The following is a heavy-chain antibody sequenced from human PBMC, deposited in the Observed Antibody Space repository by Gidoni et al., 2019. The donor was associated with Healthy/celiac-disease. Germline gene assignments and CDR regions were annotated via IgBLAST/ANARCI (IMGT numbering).Heavy chain of an antibody. V-gene: IGHV5-51*01. D-gene: IGHD2-21*02. CDR2: IYPGDSDT. CDR3: ARLLGDHDERDAFDI. CDR1: GFSFTTYW. Sequence: DVHLVQSGAEVKQPVESLPISCKGSGFSFTTYWIGWVRQMPGKGLEWMGIIYPGDSDTRYSPSFQGQVTISADKAISTAYLQWSSLKASDTAMYYCARLLGDHDERDAFDIWGQGTMVTVSS. J-gene: IGHJ3*02.